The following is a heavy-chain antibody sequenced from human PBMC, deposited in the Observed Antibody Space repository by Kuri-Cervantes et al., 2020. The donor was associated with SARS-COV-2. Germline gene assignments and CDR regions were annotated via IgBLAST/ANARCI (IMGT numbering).Heavy chain of an antibody. CDR3: VRDGYGDYVDY. CDR1: GYTFTSSG. Sequence: VSVKVSCKASGYTFTSSGISWVRQAPGQGLEWMGWVSGYNGHTNYAQKLQGRVTMTTDTSTTTAYMELRSLRSDDTAVFYCVRDGYGDYVDYWGQGTLVTVSS. J-gene: IGHJ4*02. CDR2: VSGYNGHT. V-gene: IGHV1-18*04. D-gene: IGHD2-21*01.